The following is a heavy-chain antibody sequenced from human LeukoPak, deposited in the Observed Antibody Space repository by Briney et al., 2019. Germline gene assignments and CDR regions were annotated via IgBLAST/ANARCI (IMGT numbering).Heavy chain of an antibody. J-gene: IGHJ4*02. CDR2: IYPGDSDT. Sequence: GEPLKISCKGSGYSFNNYWINWVRQVPGKGLDWMGIIYPGDSDTRYSPSFQGQVTISADKSVSTAYLQCSSLKASDTAMYYCARGYQLFDYWGQGTLVTVSS. V-gene: IGHV5-51*01. CDR3: ARGYQLFDY. CDR1: GYSFNNYW. D-gene: IGHD6-6*01.